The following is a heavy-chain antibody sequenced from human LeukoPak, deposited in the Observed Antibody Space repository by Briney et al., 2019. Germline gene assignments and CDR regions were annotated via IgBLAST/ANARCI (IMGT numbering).Heavy chain of an antibody. CDR3: AREGTYSSGWYGVYYFDY. CDR2: ISAYNGNT. V-gene: IGHV1-18*01. J-gene: IGHJ4*02. D-gene: IGHD6-19*01. CDR1: GYTFTSYG. Sequence: ASVKVSCKASGYTFTSYGISWVRQAPGQGLEWMGWISAYNGNTNYAQKLQGRVTMTTDTSTSTAYMELRSLRSEDTAVYYCAREGTYSSGWYGVYYFDYWGQGTLVTVPS.